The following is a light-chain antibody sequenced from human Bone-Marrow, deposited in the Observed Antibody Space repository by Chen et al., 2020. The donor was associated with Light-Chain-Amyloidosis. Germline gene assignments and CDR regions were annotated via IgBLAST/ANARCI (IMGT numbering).Light chain of an antibody. CDR1: QTISSNY. Sequence: EIVLTQSPGTLSLSPGEGANLSCRASQTISSNYLTWYQQKFGQAPRLLIYGSSSRATGIPDRFTGSRSRTNFTHTINRRDSEDFAMYYMQQYGTSPLTFGGGTKVEIK. CDR3: QQYGTSPLT. CDR2: GSS. J-gene: IGKJ4*01. V-gene: IGKV3-20*01.